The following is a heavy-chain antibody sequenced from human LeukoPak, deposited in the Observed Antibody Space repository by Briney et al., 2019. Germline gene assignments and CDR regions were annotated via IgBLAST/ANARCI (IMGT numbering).Heavy chain of an antibody. CDR2: IYYSGST. D-gene: IGHD3-3*01. J-gene: IGHJ5*02. CDR1: GGSISSYY. CDR3: ARTNYDLWSGYHWWFDP. Sequence: SETLSLTCTVSGGSISSYYWSWIRQPPGKGLEWIGYIYYSGSTNYNPSLKSRVTISVDTSKNQFSLKLSSVTAADTAVYYCARTNYDLWSGYHWWFDPWGQGTLVTVSS. V-gene: IGHV4-59*08.